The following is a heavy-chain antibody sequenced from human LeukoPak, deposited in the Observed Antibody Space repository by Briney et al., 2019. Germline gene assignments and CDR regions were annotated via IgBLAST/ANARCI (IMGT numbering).Heavy chain of an antibody. CDR2: ISSSGSTI. CDR3: ARDFAGSGSYYYYGMDV. V-gene: IGHV3-11*01. D-gene: IGHD3-10*01. J-gene: IGHJ6*02. Sequence: GGSLRLSCAASGFTFSDYYMSWIRQAPGKGLEWVSYISSSGSTIYYADSVKGRFTISRHNSKNTLYLQMNSLRAEDTAVYYCARDFAGSGSYYYYGMDVWGQGTTVTVSS. CDR1: GFTFSDYY.